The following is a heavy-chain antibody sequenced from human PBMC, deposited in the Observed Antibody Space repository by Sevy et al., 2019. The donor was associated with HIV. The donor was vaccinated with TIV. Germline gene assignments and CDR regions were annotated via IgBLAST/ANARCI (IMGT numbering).Heavy chain of an antibody. CDR1: GGTFSSYP. CDR2: IIPIFGRA. Sequence: ASVKVSCKASGGTFSSYPISWVRQAPGQGLEWMGGIIPIFGRANYPQKFQGRVTITWDESTSTAYMELSSLRSEDTAVYYCARRHCTDGICYEAYFDYWGQGTLVTVSS. D-gene: IGHD2-8*01. J-gene: IGHJ4*02. CDR3: ARRHCTDGICYEAYFDY. V-gene: IGHV1-69*13.